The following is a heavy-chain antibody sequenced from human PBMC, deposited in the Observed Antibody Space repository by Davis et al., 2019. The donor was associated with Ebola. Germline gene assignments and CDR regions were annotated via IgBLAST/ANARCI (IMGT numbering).Heavy chain of an antibody. D-gene: IGHD1-20*01. CDR2: IKKEGSDK. CDR3: ARSRLTGASFDY. J-gene: IGHJ4*02. V-gene: IGHV3-7*01. CDR1: GFTFDTYS. Sequence: PGGSLRLSCAASGFTFDTYSMTWVRQAPGKGLEWVAHIKKEGSDKYYGGSVKGRFTISRDNAKNSLYLQMESLRVEDTAVYYCARSRLTGASFDYWGQGTLVTVSS.